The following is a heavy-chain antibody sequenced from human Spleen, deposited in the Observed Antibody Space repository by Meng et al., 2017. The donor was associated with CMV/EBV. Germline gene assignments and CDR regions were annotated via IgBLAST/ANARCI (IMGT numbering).Heavy chain of an antibody. CDR3: GNNGYLGMDV. Sequence: LSLTCAASGFTFSSYAMHWVRQAPGKGLEWVAVISYDGSNKYYADSVKGRFTISRDNSKNTLYLQMNSLRAEDTAVYYCGNNGYLGMDVWGQGTTVTVSS. CDR2: ISYDGSNK. V-gene: IGHV3-30*04. CDR1: GFTFSSYA. D-gene: IGHD6-25*01. J-gene: IGHJ6*02.